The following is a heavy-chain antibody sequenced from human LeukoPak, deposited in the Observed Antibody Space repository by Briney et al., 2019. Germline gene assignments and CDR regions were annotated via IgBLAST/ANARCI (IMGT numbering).Heavy chain of an antibody. D-gene: IGHD2-15*01. V-gene: IGHV3-21*01. CDR3: ARDAVVVAATPYWFDP. Sequence: GGSLRLSCAASGFTFSIYSMNWVRQAPGKGLEWVSSISSSSSYIYYADSVKGRFTISRDNAKNSLYLQMNSLRAEDTAVYYCARDAVVVAATPYWFDPWGQGTLVTVSS. CDR2: ISSSSSYI. CDR1: GFTFSIYS. J-gene: IGHJ5*02.